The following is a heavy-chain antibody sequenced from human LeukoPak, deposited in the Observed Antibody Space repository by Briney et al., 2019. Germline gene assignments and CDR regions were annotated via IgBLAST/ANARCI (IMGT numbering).Heavy chain of an antibody. CDR3: ARDRAAAGTGVEY. V-gene: IGHV1-46*01. Sequence: GASVKVSCKASGYTFTTYHIHWVRQAPGQGLEWMGIINPSGGSTSYAQKFQGRVTMTRDTSTSTVYMELSSLRSEDTAVYYCARDRAAAGTGVEYWGQGTLVTVSS. CDR2: INPSGGST. J-gene: IGHJ4*02. CDR1: GYTFTTYH. D-gene: IGHD6-13*01.